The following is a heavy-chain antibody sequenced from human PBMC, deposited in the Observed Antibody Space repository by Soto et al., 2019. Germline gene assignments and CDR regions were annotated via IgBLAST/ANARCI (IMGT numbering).Heavy chain of an antibody. Sequence: PGGSLRLSCAASGFVFTNYGMHWVRQAPGKGLEWVAFISNDGSKKYYADSVKGRFTISRDNSENTVYLQMTSLRPDDTAVFYCARRVAMPSGLGMGYWGEGTLVTVSS. J-gene: IGHJ4*02. V-gene: IGHV3-30*03. D-gene: IGHD2-15*01. CDR1: GFVFTNYG. CDR3: ARRVAMPSGLGMGY. CDR2: ISNDGSKK.